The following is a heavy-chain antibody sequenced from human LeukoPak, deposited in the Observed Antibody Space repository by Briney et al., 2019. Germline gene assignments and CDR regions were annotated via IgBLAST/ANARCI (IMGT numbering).Heavy chain of an antibody. Sequence: EASVKVSCKASGYTFTSYGITWVRQAPGQGLEWMGWISAYNGNTYCAQKLQGRVTMTTDTSTSTAYMELRSLRSDDTAVYYCAREWGSYSTSAGNFDYWGQGTLVTVSS. J-gene: IGHJ4*02. CDR1: GYTFTSYG. CDR2: ISAYNGNT. CDR3: AREWGSYSTSAGNFDY. V-gene: IGHV1-18*01. D-gene: IGHD1-26*01.